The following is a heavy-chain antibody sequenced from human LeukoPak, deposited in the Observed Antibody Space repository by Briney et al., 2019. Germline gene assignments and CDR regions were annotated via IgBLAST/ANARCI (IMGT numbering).Heavy chain of an antibody. J-gene: IGHJ2*01. CDR2: ISSSSSTI. V-gene: IGHV3-48*01. D-gene: IGHD3-3*01. Sequence: PGGSLRLSCAASGFTFSSYSMNWVRQAPGKGLEWVSYISSSSSTIYYADSVKGRSTISRDNAKNSLYLQMNSLRAEDTAVYYCARDTRDYDFWSGYYIGWYFDLWGRGTLVTVSS. CDR1: GFTFSSYS. CDR3: ARDTRDYDFWSGYYIGWYFDL.